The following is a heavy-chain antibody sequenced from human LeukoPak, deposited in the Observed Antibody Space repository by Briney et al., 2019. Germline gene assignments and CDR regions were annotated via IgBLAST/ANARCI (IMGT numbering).Heavy chain of an antibody. D-gene: IGHD6-19*01. CDR3: AKTTVGYSSGRYPGWPADC. CDR2: ICGSGGCT. Sequence: EGSLRLSCEASGFTFNTYAIYWVRQAPGKGLEWVSGICGSGGCTYYADSVKGRFTISRDNSKNTVYLQMNSLTADDTAVYYCAKTTVGYSSGRYPGWPADCWGQGALVTVFS. V-gene: IGHV3-23*01. J-gene: IGHJ4*02. CDR1: GFTFNTYA.